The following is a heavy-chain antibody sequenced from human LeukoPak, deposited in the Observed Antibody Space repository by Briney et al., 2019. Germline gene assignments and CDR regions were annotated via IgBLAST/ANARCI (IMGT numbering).Heavy chain of an antibody. CDR3: TNMLNYDILTGYESEDY. CDR2: IRSKAYGGTT. V-gene: IGHV3-49*04. D-gene: IGHD3-9*01. J-gene: IGHJ4*02. CDR1: GFTSGDYA. Sequence: GGSLRLSCTASGFTSGDYAMSWVRQAPGKGLEWVGFIRSKAYGGTTEYAASVKGRFTISRDDSKSIAYLQMKSLKTEDTAVYYCTNMLNYDILTGYESEDYWGQVTLVTVSS.